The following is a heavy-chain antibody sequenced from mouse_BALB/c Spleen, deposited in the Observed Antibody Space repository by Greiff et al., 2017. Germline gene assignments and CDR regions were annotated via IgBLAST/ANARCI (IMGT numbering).Heavy chain of an antibody. D-gene: IGHD2-14*01. CDR1: GYSITSDYA. J-gene: IGHJ4*01. V-gene: IGHV3-2*02. CDR3: ARRAYYGYDEGYAMDY. CDR2: ISYSGST. Sequence: EVQLVESGPGLVKPSQSLSLTCTVTGYSITSDYAWNWIRQFPGNKLEWMGYISYSGSTSYNPSLKSRISITRDTSKNQFFLQLNSVTTEDTATYYCARRAYYGYDEGYAMDYWGQGTSVTVSS.